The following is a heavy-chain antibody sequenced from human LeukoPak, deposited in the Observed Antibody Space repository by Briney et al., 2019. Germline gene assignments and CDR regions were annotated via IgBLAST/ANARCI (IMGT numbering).Heavy chain of an antibody. D-gene: IGHD1-7*01. CDR3: AKDRNFEGGTTAGYFHL. CDR2: TSYDGTDK. J-gene: IGHJ1*01. V-gene: IGHV3-30*18. Sequence: GGSLRLSCAASGFIFSSYGMHWVRQAPGKGLEWAAVTSYDGTDKDYADSVKGRFTISRDNSNNTLYLQMNSLRAEDTAVYYCAKDRNFEGGTTAGYFHLWGQGTLVTVSS. CDR1: GFIFSSYG.